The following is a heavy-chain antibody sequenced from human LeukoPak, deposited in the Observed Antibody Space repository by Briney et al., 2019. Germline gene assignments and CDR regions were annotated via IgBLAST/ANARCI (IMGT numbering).Heavy chain of an antibody. J-gene: IGHJ4*02. CDR3: ARHRVSRSGWLISQYYFDY. V-gene: IGHV4-39*07. CDR2: IYYSGST. Sequence: SETLSLTCTVSGGSISSSSYYWGWIRQPPGKGLEWIGSIYYSGSTYYNPSLKSRVTISVDTSKNQFSLKLSSVTAADTAVYYCARHRVSRSGWLISQYYFDYWGQGTLVTVSS. CDR1: GGSISSSSYY. D-gene: IGHD6-19*01.